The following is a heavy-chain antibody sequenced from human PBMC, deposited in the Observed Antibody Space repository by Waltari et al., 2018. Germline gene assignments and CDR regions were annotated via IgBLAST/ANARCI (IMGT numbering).Heavy chain of an antibody. Sequence: QLQLQESGPGLVKPSGTLSLTCTVSGGSISSSSYYWDWLRRPPGKGLEWIGSIYYSGSTYYNPSLKSRVTISVDTSKNQFSLKLSSVTAADTAVYYCARRGGGSSWYRIDYWGQGTLVTASS. CDR3: ARRGGGSSWYRIDY. J-gene: IGHJ4*02. CDR1: GGSISSSSYY. D-gene: IGHD6-13*01. CDR2: IYYSGST. V-gene: IGHV4-39*07.